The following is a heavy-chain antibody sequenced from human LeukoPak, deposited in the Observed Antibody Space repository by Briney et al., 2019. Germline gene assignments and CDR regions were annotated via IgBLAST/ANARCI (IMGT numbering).Heavy chain of an antibody. CDR1: GFTFSTYW. J-gene: IGHJ4*02. V-gene: IGHV3-74*01. CDR2: INSDGSST. Sequence: GGSLRLSCAASGFTFSTYWMHWVRQAPGKGLVWVSRINSDGSSTTYADSVKGRFTISRDNAKNTLYLQMNSLRAEDTAVYYCASGPQRFVDYWGQGTLVTVSS. CDR3: ASGPQRFVDY.